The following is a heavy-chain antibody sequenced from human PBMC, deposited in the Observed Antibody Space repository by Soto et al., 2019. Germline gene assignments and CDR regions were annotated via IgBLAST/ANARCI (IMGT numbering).Heavy chain of an antibody. CDR3: ARSPSGLDY. V-gene: IGHV3-53*02. CDR1: GFTVSDNY. J-gene: IGHJ4*02. Sequence: EVQLVETGGGLIHSGGSLRLSCAASGFTVSDNYMTWVRQAPGKGLEWVSALHSGGSTYYADSVKGRFTISRDNSKNTFHLQMNSLRAEDTAVYYCARSPSGLDYWGRGTLVTVSS. CDR2: LHSGGST.